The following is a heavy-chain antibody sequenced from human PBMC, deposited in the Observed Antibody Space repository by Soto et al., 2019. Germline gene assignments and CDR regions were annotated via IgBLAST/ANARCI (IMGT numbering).Heavy chain of an antibody. J-gene: IGHJ3*02. CDR2: INWNGGST. V-gene: IGHV3-20*01. CDR1: GFTFDDYG. CDR3: ARAPVTTHGNWQDAFDI. D-gene: IGHD4-17*01. Sequence: GGSLRLSCAASGFTFDDYGMSWVRQAPGKGLEWVSGINWNGGSTGYADSVKGRFTISRDNAKNSLYLQMNSLRAEDTALYHCARAPVTTHGNWQDAFDIWGQGTMVTVSS.